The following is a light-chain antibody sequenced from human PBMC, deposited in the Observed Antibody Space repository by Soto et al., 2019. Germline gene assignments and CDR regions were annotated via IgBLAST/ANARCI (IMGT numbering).Light chain of an antibody. CDR1: QSINSW. V-gene: IGKV1-5*03. CDR2: KAS. Sequence: DIQMTQSPSTLSASVGDRVTITCRASQSINSWLAWYQQKPGKAPNLLIYKASSLESGVPSRFSGSASGTEFSLNISSLQPDDFATYYCQQYNESPWTFGQGTKVEIK. J-gene: IGKJ1*01. CDR3: QQYNESPWT.